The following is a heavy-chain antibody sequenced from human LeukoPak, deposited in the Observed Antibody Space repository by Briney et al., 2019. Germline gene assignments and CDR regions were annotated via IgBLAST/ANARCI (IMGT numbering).Heavy chain of an antibody. Sequence: SETLSLTCTVSGGSISSHYWSWIRQPPGKGLEWIGYIYYSGSTNYNPSLKSRVTISVDTSKNQFSLKLSSVTAADTAVYYCASSSYPGRGVYAFDIWGQGTMVTVSS. CDR2: IYYSGST. V-gene: IGHV4-59*11. CDR1: GGSISSHY. D-gene: IGHD1-26*01. J-gene: IGHJ3*02. CDR3: ASSSYPGRGVYAFDI.